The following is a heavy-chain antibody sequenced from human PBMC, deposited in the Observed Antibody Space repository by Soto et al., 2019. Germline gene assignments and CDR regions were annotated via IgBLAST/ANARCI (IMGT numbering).Heavy chain of an antibody. V-gene: IGHV4-31*03. D-gene: IGHD3-22*01. CDR3: GRGGYYYDNSGQNANDS. CDR2: IYYGGST. Sequence: TSETLSLTCTVSGGSISSGGYYWSWIRQHPGKGLEWIGYIYYGGSTYYNPSLKSRATISGDTSKNQFSLKLSSVTAADTAVYYCGRGGYYYDNSGQNANDSWGQGSMVTVSS. CDR1: GGSISSGGYY. J-gene: IGHJ5*01.